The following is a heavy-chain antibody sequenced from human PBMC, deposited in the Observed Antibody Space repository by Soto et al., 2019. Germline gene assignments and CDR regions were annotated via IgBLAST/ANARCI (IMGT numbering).Heavy chain of an antibody. Sequence: GGSLRLSCAASGFTFSSYEMNWVRKAPGKGLEWVSYISSSGSTIYYADSVKGRFTISRDNAKNSLSLQMNSLRAEDTAVYYCARERGGYSYGPLDYWGQGTLVTVSS. CDR2: ISSSGSTI. CDR1: GFTFSSYE. D-gene: IGHD5-18*01. V-gene: IGHV3-48*03. CDR3: ARERGGYSYGPLDY. J-gene: IGHJ4*02.